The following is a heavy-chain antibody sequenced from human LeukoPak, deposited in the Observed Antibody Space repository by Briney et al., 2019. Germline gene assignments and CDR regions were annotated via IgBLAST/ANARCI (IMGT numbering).Heavy chain of an antibody. CDR3: ARQKSTRYCSSTSCYHFDY. J-gene: IGHJ4*02. D-gene: IGHD2-2*01. CDR2: IYPGDSDT. Sequence: GESLKISCKGSGYSFTSYWIVWVRQMPGKGLEWMGIIYPGDSDTRYSPSFQGQVTISADKSISTAYLQWSSLKASDTAMYYCARQKSTRYCSSTSCYHFDYWGQGTLVTVSS. CDR1: GYSFTSYW. V-gene: IGHV5-51*01.